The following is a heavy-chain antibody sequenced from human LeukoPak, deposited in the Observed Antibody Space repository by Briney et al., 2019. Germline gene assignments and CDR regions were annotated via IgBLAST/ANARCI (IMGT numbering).Heavy chain of an antibody. D-gene: IGHD5-18*01. CDR3: ASRGYSYGIFGIPKYYMDV. CDR1: GGSISSSSYY. V-gene: IGHV4-39*07. J-gene: IGHJ6*03. CDR2: IYYSGST. Sequence: SETLSLTCTVSGGSISSSSYYWGWIRQPPGKGLEWIGSIYYSGSTYYNPSLKSRVTISVDTSKNQFSLKLSSVTAADTAVYYCASRGYSYGIFGIPKYYMDVWGKGTMVTVSS.